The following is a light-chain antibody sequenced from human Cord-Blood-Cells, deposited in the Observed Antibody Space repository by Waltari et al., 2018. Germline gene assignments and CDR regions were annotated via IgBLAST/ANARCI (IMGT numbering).Light chain of an antibody. V-gene: IGLV2-23*01. CDR1: RSDVGNYNL. CDR3: CSYAGSSTWV. J-gene: IGLJ3*02. CDR2: EGS. Sequence: QSALTQPASVSGSPGQSITIPCTETRSDVGNYNLVSWYQQHPGKTPKLMIYEGSKRPSGVSNRFSGSKSGNTASLTISGLQAEDEADYYCCSYAGSSTWVFGGGTKLTVL.